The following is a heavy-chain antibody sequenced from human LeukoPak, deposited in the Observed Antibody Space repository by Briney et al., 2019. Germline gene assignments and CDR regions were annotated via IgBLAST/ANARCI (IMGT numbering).Heavy chain of an antibody. CDR2: IYYSGST. CDR1: GGSISSSSYY. J-gene: IGHJ4*02. CDR3: ASDEGVGAGPFDY. D-gene: IGHD1-26*01. V-gene: IGHV4-39*07. Sequence: SETLSLTCTVSGGSISSSSYYWGWIRQPPGKGLEWIGSIYYSGSTYYNPSLKSRVTISVDTSKNQFSLELSSVTAADTAVYYCASDEGVGAGPFDYWGQGTLVTVSS.